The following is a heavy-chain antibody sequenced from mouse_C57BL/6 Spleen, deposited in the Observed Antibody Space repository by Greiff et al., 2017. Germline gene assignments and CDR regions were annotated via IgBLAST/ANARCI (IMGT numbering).Heavy chain of an antibody. V-gene: IGHV1-61*01. CDR2: IYPSDSET. D-gene: IGHD1-1*01. Sequence: QVQLQQPGAELVRPGSSVKLSCKASGYTFTSYWMDWVKQRPGQGLEWIGNIYPSDSETHYNQKFKDKATLTVDKSSSTAYMQLSSLTSEDSAVYYCARGKGYGSIAFAYWGQGTLVTVSA. J-gene: IGHJ3*01. CDR3: ARGKGYGSIAFAY. CDR1: GYTFTSYW.